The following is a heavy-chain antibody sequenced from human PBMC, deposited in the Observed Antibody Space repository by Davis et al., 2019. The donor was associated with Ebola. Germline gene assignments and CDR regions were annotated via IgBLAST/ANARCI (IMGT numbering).Heavy chain of an antibody. D-gene: IGHD6-6*01. CDR2: INHSGST. Sequence: PSETLSLTCAVYGGSFSGYYWSWIRQPPGKGLEWIGEINHSGSTNYNPSLKSRVTISVDTSKNQFSLKLSSVTAADTAVYYCARGPPSGYSSSSSLSKTNWFDPWGQGTLVTVSS. CDR1: GGSFSGYY. J-gene: IGHJ5*02. CDR3: ARGPPSGYSSSSSLSKTNWFDP. V-gene: IGHV4-34*01.